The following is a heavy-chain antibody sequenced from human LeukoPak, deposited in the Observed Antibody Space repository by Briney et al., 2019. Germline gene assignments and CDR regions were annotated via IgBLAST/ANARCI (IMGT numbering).Heavy chain of an antibody. CDR1: GGTFSSYA. Sequence: SVKVSCKASGGTFSSYAISWVRQAPGQGLEWMGRIIPILGIANYAQKFQGRVTITADKSTSTAYMELSSLRSEDTAVYYCASPRDGYNFIDYWGQGTLVTVSS. V-gene: IGHV1-69*04. CDR3: ASPRDGYNFIDY. J-gene: IGHJ4*02. CDR2: IIPILGIA. D-gene: IGHD5-12*01.